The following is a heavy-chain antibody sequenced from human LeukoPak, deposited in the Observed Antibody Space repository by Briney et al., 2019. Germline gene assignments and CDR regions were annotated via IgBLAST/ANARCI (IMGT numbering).Heavy chain of an antibody. Sequence: GGSLRLSCAAPGFTFSSYAMHWVRQAPGKGLEWVAVISYDGSNKYYADSVKGRFTISRDNSKNTLYLQMNSLRAEDTAVYYCASRDGYKDYWGQGTLVTVSS. D-gene: IGHD5-24*01. V-gene: IGHV3-30-3*01. CDR2: ISYDGSNK. J-gene: IGHJ4*02. CDR1: GFTFSSYA. CDR3: ASRDGYKDY.